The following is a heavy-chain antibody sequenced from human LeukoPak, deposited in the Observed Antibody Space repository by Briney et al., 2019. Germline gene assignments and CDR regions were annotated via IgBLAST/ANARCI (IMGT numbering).Heavy chain of an antibody. Sequence: GASVKVSCKASGYTFTGYYFHWVRQAPGQGLEWMGGINPNTAGTNYAQKFLGGVTLTWDTSISTAYMELNRLTSDDTAVYYCATSAGDYRAGHYYYMGVWGKGTSVTVSS. V-gene: IGHV1-2*02. CDR2: INPNTAGT. CDR3: ATSAGDYRAGHYYYMGV. CDR1: GYTFTGYY. J-gene: IGHJ6*03. D-gene: IGHD4-11*01.